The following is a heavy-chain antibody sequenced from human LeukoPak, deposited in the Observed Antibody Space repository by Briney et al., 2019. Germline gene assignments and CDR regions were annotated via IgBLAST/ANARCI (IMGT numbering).Heavy chain of an antibody. CDR1: GGSISSYY. Sequence: SETLSLTCTVSGGSISSYYWSWIRQPPGKGLEWIGYIYYSGSTNYNPSLKSRVTISADTSKNQFSLKLSSVTAADTAVYYCARLTRREGGFDYWGQGTLVTVSS. V-gene: IGHV4-59*08. CDR3: ARLTRREGGFDY. J-gene: IGHJ4*02. CDR2: IYYSGST. D-gene: IGHD1-14*01.